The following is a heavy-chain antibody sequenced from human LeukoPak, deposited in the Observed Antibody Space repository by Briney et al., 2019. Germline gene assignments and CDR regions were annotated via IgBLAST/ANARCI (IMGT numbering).Heavy chain of an antibody. CDR2: IYYSGST. V-gene: IGHV4-39*01. Sequence: PSETLSLTCTVSGDSISSSSYYWGWIRQPPGKGLEWIGNIYYSGSTYYNPSLKSRVTISVDTSKNQFSLKLSSVTAADTAVYYCASIVKVGGTRQFDYWGQGTLVTVSS. CDR1: GDSISSSSYY. D-gene: IGHD1-26*01. CDR3: ASIVKVGGTRQFDY. J-gene: IGHJ4*02.